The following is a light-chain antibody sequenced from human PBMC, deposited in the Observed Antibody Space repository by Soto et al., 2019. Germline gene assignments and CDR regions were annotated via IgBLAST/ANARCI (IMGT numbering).Light chain of an antibody. CDR1: ESVSSN. CDR3: QQYNSWPPSMI. Sequence: VMPQSPATLSVSPGERANLSCRASESVSSNLAWYQQRPGQAPRLLIYGASTRATETPLRFRGSGSGTQFTLTISSLQSEDFAVDYCQQYNSWPPSMIFGQGTRLLIK. V-gene: IGKV3-15*01. J-gene: IGKJ5*01. CDR2: GAS.